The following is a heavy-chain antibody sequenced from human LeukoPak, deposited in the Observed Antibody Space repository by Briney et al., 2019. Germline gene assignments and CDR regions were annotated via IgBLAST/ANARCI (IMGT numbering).Heavy chain of an antibody. D-gene: IGHD3-10*01. Sequence: PSETLSLTCTVSGGSISSTTYYWVWIRQPPGKGLQYIGTIYYSGSTYYNPSLKSRVTVSVDTSQNQLSLKLNSVTAADTAVYFCARHKDSGSYYNPVDYWGQGTLVTVSS. J-gene: IGHJ4*02. CDR1: GGSISSTTYY. CDR2: IYYSGST. V-gene: IGHV4-39*01. CDR3: ARHKDSGSYYNPVDY.